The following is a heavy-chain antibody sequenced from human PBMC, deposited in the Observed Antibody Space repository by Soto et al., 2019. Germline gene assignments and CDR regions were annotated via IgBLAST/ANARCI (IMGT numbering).Heavy chain of an antibody. CDR3: ARGRIIVAGGFDP. J-gene: IGHJ5*02. Sequence: QVQLVQSGAEVKKPGASVKVSCKASGYTFTSYDIIWVRQATGQGLEWMGWRNPSTGNTDSAEKFQGRLTMTRNTSISTVYMALSSLSFEDTAVYYCARGRIIVAGGFDPWGQGTLVTVSS. CDR1: GYTFTSYD. D-gene: IGHD6-19*01. CDR2: RNPSTGNT. V-gene: IGHV1-8*01.